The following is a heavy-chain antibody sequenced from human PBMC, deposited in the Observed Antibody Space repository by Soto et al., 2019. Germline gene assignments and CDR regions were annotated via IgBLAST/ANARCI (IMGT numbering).Heavy chain of an antibody. CDR3: ATGSKSDFDY. CDR1: GGSISSHY. D-gene: IGHD1-26*01. Sequence: SETLSLTCTVSGGSISSHYWSWIRQPPGKGLEWIGYIYYSGGAYYNPSLMSRATISVDTSRNQFSLKLISVTAADSDMYYCATGSKSDFDYWGQGTQVTVSS. V-gene: IGHV4-59*11. J-gene: IGHJ4*02. CDR2: IYYSGGA.